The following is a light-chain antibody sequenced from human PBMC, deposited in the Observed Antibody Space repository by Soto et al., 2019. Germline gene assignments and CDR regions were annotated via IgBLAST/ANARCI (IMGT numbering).Light chain of an antibody. V-gene: IGLV2-8*01. CDR1: SSDVGGYNY. Sequence: QSALTQPPSASGSPGQSVTISCTGTSSDVGGYNYVSWYQQHPGKAPKLMIYEVSKRPSGVPDRFSGSKSGNTASLTVSGLQAEDEADYYCSSYAGSTIWVFGGGTQLTVL. CDR2: EVS. J-gene: IGLJ2*01. CDR3: SSYAGSTIWV.